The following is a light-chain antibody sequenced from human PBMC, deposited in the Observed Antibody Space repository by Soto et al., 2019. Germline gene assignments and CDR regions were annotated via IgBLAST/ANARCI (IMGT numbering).Light chain of an antibody. CDR3: QVWDSSTGV. CDR1: NIGSKN. J-gene: IGLJ1*01. V-gene: IGLV3-9*01. CDR2: RDS. Sequence: SNELTQPLSVSVALGQTARITCGGNNIGSKNVHWYQQKPGQAPVLVIYRDSNRPSGIPERFSGSNSGNTATLTISRAQAGDEADYYCQVWDSSTGVFGTGTKVTVL.